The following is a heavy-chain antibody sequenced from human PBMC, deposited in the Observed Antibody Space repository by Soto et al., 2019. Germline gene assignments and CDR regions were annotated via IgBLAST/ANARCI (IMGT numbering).Heavy chain of an antibody. CDR1: GGSINSGDYY. Sequence: PSETLSLTCTVSGGSINSGDYYWSWIRQPPGKGLEWIGYIYHLGASYYDPSLKSRAVILIDTSKNHYPLNLSSVTAADTAVYYCARGRLSDSRGHSAYFDSWGQGTLVTVSS. D-gene: IGHD3-22*01. V-gene: IGHV4-30-4*01. J-gene: IGHJ4*02. CDR2: IYHLGAS. CDR3: ARGRLSDSRGHSAYFDS.